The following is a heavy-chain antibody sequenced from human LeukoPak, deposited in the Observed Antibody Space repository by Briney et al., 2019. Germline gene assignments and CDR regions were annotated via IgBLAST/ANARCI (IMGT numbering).Heavy chain of an antibody. CDR1: GFIFSNYG. J-gene: IGHJ1*01. Sequence: PGGSLRLSCDVSGFIFSNYGMRWVRQAPGKGLEWVALIWYDGRTKFHAASEKGRFTISRDNSANSLYLQMSSLRVEDTAVYYCARKWGRIAVAGGPGYWGQGAVVTVSS. CDR3: ARKWGRIAVAGGPGY. D-gene: IGHD6-19*01. V-gene: IGHV3-33*01. CDR2: IWYDGRTK.